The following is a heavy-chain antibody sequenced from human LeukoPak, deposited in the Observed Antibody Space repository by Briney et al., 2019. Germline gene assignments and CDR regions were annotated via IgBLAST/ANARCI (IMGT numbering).Heavy chain of an antibody. D-gene: IGHD6-19*01. CDR1: GFTFDDYA. CDR2: MSSSSSYI. CDR3: ARSQWLDGIAFDI. J-gene: IGHJ3*02. Sequence: KPGRFLRLSCAASGFTFDDYAMHWVRQAPGKGLEWVSAMSSSSSYIYYADSVKGRFTISRDNAKNSLYLQMNSLRVEDTAVYYCARSQWLDGIAFDIWGQGTMFTVSS. V-gene: IGHV3-21*01.